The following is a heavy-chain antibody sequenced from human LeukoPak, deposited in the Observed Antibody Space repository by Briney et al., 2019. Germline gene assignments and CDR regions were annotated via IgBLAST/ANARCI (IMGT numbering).Heavy chain of an antibody. CDR1: GGSISSGGYY. Sequence: SETLSLTCTVSGGSISSGGYYWSWIRQPPGKGLEWIGYIYHSGSTYYNPSLKSRVTISVDRSKNQFSLKLSSVTAADTAVYYCARGTGGSLPLNFDYWGQGTLVTVSS. J-gene: IGHJ4*02. CDR2: IYHSGST. D-gene: IGHD1-26*01. CDR3: ARGTGGSLPLNFDY. V-gene: IGHV4-30-2*01.